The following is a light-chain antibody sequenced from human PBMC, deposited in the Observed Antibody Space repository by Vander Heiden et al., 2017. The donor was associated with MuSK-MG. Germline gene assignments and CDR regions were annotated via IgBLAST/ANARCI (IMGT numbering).Light chain of an antibody. V-gene: IGLV2-14*03. Sequence: QSALTQPASVSGSPGQSITISCTGTNNDVGTYDYVSWYQHHPGKAPALIIFDVSARPSGVSNRFSASKSGNTASLTISGLLREDEADYYCSSYTAYNFVVFGGGTNL. CDR1: NNDVGTYDY. J-gene: IGLJ3*02. CDR2: DVS. CDR3: SSYTAYNFVV.